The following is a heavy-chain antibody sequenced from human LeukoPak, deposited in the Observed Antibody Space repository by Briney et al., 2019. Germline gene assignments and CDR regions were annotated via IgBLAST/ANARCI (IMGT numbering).Heavy chain of an antibody. CDR3: AAPAGSGYDGLD. V-gene: IGHV4-38-2*02. Sequence: PSETLSLTCTVSGYSISSGYYWGWIRQPPGKGLEWIGSIYHSGSTYYNPSLKSRVTISVDTSKNQFSLKLSSVTAADTAVYYCAAPAGSGYDGLDWGQGTLVTVSS. D-gene: IGHD5-12*01. J-gene: IGHJ4*02. CDR2: IYHSGST. CDR1: GYSISSGYY.